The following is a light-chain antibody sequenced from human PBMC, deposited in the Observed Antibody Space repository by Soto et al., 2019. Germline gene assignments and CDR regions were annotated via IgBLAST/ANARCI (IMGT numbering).Light chain of an antibody. CDR1: SSDVGGYNY. CDR3: SLYAGSSNLV. Sequence: QSALTQPPSASGSPGQSVTISCTGTSSDVGGYNYVSWYQQHPGKAPKLMIYEVSKRPSGVPDRFSGSKSGNTASLTVSGLQAEDEADYYCSLYAGSSNLVFGGGTKLTVL. V-gene: IGLV2-8*01. CDR2: EVS. J-gene: IGLJ2*01.